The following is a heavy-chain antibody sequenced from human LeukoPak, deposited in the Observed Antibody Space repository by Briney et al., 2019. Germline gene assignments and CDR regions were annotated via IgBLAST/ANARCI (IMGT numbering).Heavy chain of an antibody. J-gene: IGHJ5*02. D-gene: IGHD3-10*02. CDR3: ARGSSHSKLLISSFDP. CDR2: IWYDGSNQ. Sequence: GGSLRLSCAASGFTFSSYGMYWVRRAPGKGLEWVAFIWYDGSNQHYADSVKGRFTVSRDSSKNTMYLQMNSLRAEDTAVYYCARGSSHSKLLISSFDPWGQGTLVTVSS. CDR1: GFTFSSYG. V-gene: IGHV3-33*01.